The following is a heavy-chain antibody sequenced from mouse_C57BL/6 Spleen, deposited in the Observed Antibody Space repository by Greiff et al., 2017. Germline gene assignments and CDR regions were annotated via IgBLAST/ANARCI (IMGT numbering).Heavy chain of an antibody. D-gene: IGHD2-2*01. CDR1: GYTFTSYW. Sequence: QVQLQQPGAELVKPGASVKMSCKASGYTFTSYWITWVKQRPGQGLEWIGDIYPGSGSTNYNEKFKSKATLTVGTSSSKAYVQLSSLTSEDSAVCYCARENVYDEYCDNWGQGTTLTVSS. J-gene: IGHJ2*01. CDR2: IYPGSGST. V-gene: IGHV1-55*01. CDR3: ARENVYDEYCDN.